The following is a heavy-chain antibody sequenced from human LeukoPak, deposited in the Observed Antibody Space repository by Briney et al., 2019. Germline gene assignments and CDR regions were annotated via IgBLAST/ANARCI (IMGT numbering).Heavy chain of an antibody. CDR2: INHSGST. CDR3: ARGRGAMVRGVDAFDT. Sequence: QSSETLSLTCAVYGGSFSGYYWSWIRQPPGKGLEWIGEINHSGSTNYNPSLKSRVTISVDTSKNQFSLKLSSVTAADTAVYYCARGRGAMVRGVDAFDTWGQGTMATVSS. D-gene: IGHD3-10*01. CDR1: GGSFSGYY. V-gene: IGHV4-34*01. J-gene: IGHJ3*02.